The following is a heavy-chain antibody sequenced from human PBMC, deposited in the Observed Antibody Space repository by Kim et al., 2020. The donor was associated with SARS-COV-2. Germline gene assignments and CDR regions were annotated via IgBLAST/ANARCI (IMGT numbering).Heavy chain of an antibody. CDR2: MNPNSGNT. CDR3: ARAYYDSSGYYVWGYYYGMDV. J-gene: IGHJ6*02. CDR1: GYTFTSYD. Sequence: ASVKVSCKASGYTFTSYDINWVRQATGQGLEWMGWMNPNSGNTGYAQKFQGRVTMTRNTSISTAYMELSSLRSEDTAVYYCARAYYDSSGYYVWGYYYGMDVWGQGTTVTVSS. D-gene: IGHD3-22*01. V-gene: IGHV1-8*01.